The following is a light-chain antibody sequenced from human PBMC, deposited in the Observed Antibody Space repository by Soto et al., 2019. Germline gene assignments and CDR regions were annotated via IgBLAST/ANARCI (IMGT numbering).Light chain of an antibody. CDR3: KQHSNWPDT. J-gene: IGKJ5*01. CDR1: QGIGDT. Sequence: EVLMRQSPATLSFSPGSGSTPSWMAIQGIGDTLAWYQHKPGQTPRLLIYDKSTRATGVTTRFSGSGSGTDFTLTISSLQPEDFAVYYCKQHSNWPDTFGQGTRLEIK. CDR2: DKS. V-gene: IGKV3D-11*01.